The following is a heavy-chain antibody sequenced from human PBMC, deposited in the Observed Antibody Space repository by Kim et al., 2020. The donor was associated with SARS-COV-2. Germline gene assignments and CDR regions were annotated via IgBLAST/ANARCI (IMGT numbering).Heavy chain of an antibody. J-gene: IGHJ6*02. CDR1: GGSISSYY. CDR2: IYYSGST. D-gene: IGHD3-3*01. Sequence: SETLSLTCTVSGGSISSYYWSWIRQPPGKGLEWIGYIYYSGSTNYNPSLKSRVTISVDTSKNQFSLKLSSVTAADTAVYYCARARSYYDFWSGYLVDDYYYYGMDVWGQGTTVTVSS. V-gene: IGHV4-59*13. CDR3: ARARSYYDFWSGYLVDDYYYYGMDV.